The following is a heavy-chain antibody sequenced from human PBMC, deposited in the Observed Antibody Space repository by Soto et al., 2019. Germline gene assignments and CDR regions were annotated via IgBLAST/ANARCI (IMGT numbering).Heavy chain of an antibody. CDR1: GYTFTDYY. CDR2: INLNTGGT. Sequence: QVQLVQSGAEVKKPGASVKISCKASGYTFTDYYMHWVRQAPGQGLEWMGWINLNTGGTNYAQEFQGRVTMTRDTSSNTAYMEVIRLRSDDTAVYYCARVSYCCDTSGYYCDYWGQGTLVTVSS. CDR3: ARVSYCCDTSGYYCDY. J-gene: IGHJ4*02. V-gene: IGHV1-2*02. D-gene: IGHD3-22*01.